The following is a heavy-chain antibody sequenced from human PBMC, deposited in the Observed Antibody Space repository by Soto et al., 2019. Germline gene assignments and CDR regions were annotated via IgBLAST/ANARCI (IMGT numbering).Heavy chain of an antibody. V-gene: IGHV5-51*01. Sequence: GESLKISCKGSGYSFTSYWIGWVRQMPGKGLEWMGIIYPGDSDTRYSPSFQGQVTISAEKSISTAYLQWSSLKAADTAMYYCARAYYYDSSGYPPDYYYYYGMDVWGQGTTVTVSS. CDR3: ARAYYYDSSGYPPDYYYYYGMDV. CDR1: GYSFTSYW. J-gene: IGHJ6*02. D-gene: IGHD3-22*01. CDR2: IYPGDSDT.